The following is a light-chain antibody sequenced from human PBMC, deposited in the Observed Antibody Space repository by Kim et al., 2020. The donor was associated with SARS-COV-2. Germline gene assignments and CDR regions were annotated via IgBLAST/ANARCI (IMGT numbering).Light chain of an antibody. CDR1: QSVSSY. CDR2: DAS. CDR3: QLRSNWPPKLP. V-gene: IGKV3-11*01. Sequence: EIVLTQSPATLSLSPGERATLSCRASQSVSSYLAWYQQKPGQAPRLLIYDASNRATGIPARFSGSGSGTDFTLTISSLEPEDFAVYYCQLRSNWPPKLPFGGGTKLEI. J-gene: IGKJ4*01.